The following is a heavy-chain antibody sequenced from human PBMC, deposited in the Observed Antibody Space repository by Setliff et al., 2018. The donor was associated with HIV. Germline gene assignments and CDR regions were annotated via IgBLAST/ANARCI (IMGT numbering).Heavy chain of an antibody. D-gene: IGHD1-26*01. Sequence: SVKVSCKSSGGTFSSNAISWVRQAPGHGLEWIGGIIPILGTTHYSQKFQDRVTVTRDESTRTAYLEVNNLGSEDTAIYYCARDRGGSYADACDVWGQGTMVTVSS. CDR2: IIPILGTT. V-gene: IGHV1-69*05. CDR3: ARDRGGSYADACDV. J-gene: IGHJ3*01. CDR1: GGTFSSNA.